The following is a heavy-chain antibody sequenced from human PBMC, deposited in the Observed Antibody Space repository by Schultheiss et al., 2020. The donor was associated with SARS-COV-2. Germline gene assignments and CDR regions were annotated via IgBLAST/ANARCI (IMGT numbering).Heavy chain of an antibody. J-gene: IGHJ6*02. Sequence: GESLKISCAASGFTFSSYWMHWVRQAPGKGLVWVSGISWNSGSIGYADSVKGRFTISRDNAKNSLYLQMNSLRAEDTAVYYCARDHRPYYYYYGMDVWGQGTTVTVSS. CDR2: ISWNSGSI. CDR1: GFTFSSYW. CDR3: ARDHRPYYYYYGMDV. V-gene: IGHV3-74*01.